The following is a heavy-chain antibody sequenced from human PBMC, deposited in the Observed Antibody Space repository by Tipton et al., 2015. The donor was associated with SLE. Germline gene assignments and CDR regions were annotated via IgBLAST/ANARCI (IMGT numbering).Heavy chain of an antibody. Sequence: QSGPEVKKPGSSVKVSCKASGGTFSSYTITRVRQAPGQGLEWMGRIIPILGIANYAQKFQGRVTITADKSTSTAYMELSSLRSEDSAVYYCARGEEWEPLFDYWGQGTLVTVSS. J-gene: IGHJ4*02. V-gene: IGHV1-69*04. D-gene: IGHD1-26*01. CDR2: IIPILGIA. CDR3: ARGEEWEPLFDY. CDR1: GGTFSSYT.